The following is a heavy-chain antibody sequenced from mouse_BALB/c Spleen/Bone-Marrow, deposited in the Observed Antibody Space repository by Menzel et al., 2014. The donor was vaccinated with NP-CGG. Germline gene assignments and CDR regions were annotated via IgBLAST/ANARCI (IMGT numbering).Heavy chain of an antibody. CDR1: GFSLTNYG. J-gene: IGHJ4*01. D-gene: IGHD1-2*01. CDR3: VKWDYYGYNYAMDY. CDR2: IWGDGST. V-gene: IGHV2-3*01. Sequence: VKLMESGPGLVAPSQSLSITCTVSGFSLTNYGVSWVRQPPGKGLEWLGVIWGDGSTNYHSALISRLSISKDTSKSQVFLKLNILQTDDTATYYCVKWDYYGYNYAMDYWGRGTSVTVSS.